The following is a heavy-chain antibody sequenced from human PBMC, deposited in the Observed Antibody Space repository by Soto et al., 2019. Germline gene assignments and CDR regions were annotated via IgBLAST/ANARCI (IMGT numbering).Heavy chain of an antibody. Sequence: VASVKVSCKASGYTFTSYGISWVRQAPGQGLEWMGWISAYNGNTNYAQKLQGRVTMTTDTSTSTAYMELRSLRPDDTAVYYCARVIAAAAVNWFDPWGQGTLVTVSS. V-gene: IGHV1-18*01. D-gene: IGHD6-13*01. J-gene: IGHJ5*02. CDR1: GYTFTSYG. CDR3: ARVIAAAAVNWFDP. CDR2: ISAYNGNT.